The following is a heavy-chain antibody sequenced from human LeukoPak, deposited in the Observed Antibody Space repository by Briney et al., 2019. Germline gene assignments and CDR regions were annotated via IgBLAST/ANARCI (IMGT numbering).Heavy chain of an antibody. Sequence: GGPLNPPFQAPGSPSRSTWMHGVGQPRGKGLFWVSRISTDGNIANYADSVKGRFTISRDNAKNTLYLQLNSLRAEDTAVYYCARLWLGATGFDYWGQGTLVTVSS. V-gene: IGHV3-74*01. CDR2: ISTDGNIA. J-gene: IGHJ4*02. D-gene: IGHD1-26*01. CDR1: GSPSRSTW. CDR3: ARLWLGATGFDY.